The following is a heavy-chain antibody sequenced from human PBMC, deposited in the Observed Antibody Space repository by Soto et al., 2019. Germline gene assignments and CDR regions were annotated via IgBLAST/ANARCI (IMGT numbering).Heavy chain of an antibody. J-gene: IGHJ4*02. CDR2: VFSSVSA. V-gene: IGHV4-4*07. Sequence: SETLSLTCIVSGVSVRSYTWSWVRQPANKGLEWIGRVFSSVSATYNPSLKSRVSISMDTPENRISLKLDSVTAADACVYFCARDGMTTGDTWGPGTLVTVSS. CDR1: GVSVRSYT. CDR3: ARDGMTTGDT. D-gene: IGHD2-21*02.